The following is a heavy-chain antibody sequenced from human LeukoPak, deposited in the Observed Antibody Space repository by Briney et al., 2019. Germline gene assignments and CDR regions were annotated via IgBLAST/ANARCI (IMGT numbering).Heavy chain of an antibody. J-gene: IGHJ3*01. V-gene: IGHV3-33*01. CDR3: ARGGVSTAWGAFDV. CDR1: GFTFKTYG. CDR2: IYYDGNQK. D-gene: IGHD3-16*01. Sequence: GGSLRLSCAASGFTFKTYGMHWVRQAPGEGLEWVAAIYYDGNQKYYGDSVKGRFTVSRDVSENILYLQMSSLRADDTAVYYCARGGVSTAWGAFDVWGQGTMVTVSS.